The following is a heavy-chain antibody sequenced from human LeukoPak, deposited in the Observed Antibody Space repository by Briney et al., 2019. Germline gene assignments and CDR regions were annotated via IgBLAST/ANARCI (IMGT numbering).Heavy chain of an antibody. J-gene: IGHJ4*02. D-gene: IGHD2-2*01. CDR2: VYYSRST. CDR3: AKGPVPGA. Sequence: SETLSHTSTVPVGSISRSYWSWIRQPPGQGLEWIGSVYYSRSTNYNPSFKSRVTISVDTSKNQFSLKVSSVTAADTATYYCAKGPVPGARGQGTLVTASS. V-gene: IGHV4-59*01. CDR1: VGSISRSY.